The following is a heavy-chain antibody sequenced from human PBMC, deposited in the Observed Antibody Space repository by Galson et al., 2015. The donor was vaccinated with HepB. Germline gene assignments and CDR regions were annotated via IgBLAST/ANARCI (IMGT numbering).Heavy chain of an antibody. CDR1: GYTFSDYY. Sequence: SVKVSCKASGYTFSDYYVHWVRQAPGQGLEWMGRIHPNSGGTNYAHNFKGRVTMTRDTSISTAYMELSSLRSEDTAVYYCATVTGSYYRNDAFDIWGQGTMVTVSS. J-gene: IGHJ3*02. CDR3: ATVTGSYYRNDAFDI. CDR2: IHPNSGGT. V-gene: IGHV1-2*06. D-gene: IGHD1-26*01.